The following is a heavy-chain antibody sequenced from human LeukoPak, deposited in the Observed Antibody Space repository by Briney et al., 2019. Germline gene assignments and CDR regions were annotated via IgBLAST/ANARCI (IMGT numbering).Heavy chain of an antibody. CDR2: INWNGGST. CDR1: GFTFDDYG. J-gene: IGHJ6*03. CDR3: ARHADYDILTGYPYYMDV. Sequence: GGSLRLSCAASGFTFDDYGLSWVRQAPGKGLEWVSTINWNGGSTGYADSVKGRFTISRDNAKNSLYLQMNSLRAEDTALYYCARHADYDILTGYPYYMDVWGKGTTVTTSS. V-gene: IGHV3-20*04. D-gene: IGHD3-9*01.